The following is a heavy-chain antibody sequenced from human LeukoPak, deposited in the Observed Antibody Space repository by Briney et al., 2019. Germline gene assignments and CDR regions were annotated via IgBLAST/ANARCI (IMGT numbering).Heavy chain of an antibody. CDR2: VNYSGST. CDR3: ARLMRDDFWSGYILGMDV. J-gene: IGHJ6*02. CDR1: GGSFSGYY. Sequence: SETLSLTCAVYGGSFSGYYWSWIRQPPDKGLEWIGEVNYSGSTNYNPSLKSRVTISVDTSKNQFSLKLSSVTAADTAVYYCARLMRDDFWSGYILGMDVWGQGTTVTVSS. V-gene: IGHV4-34*01. D-gene: IGHD3-3*01.